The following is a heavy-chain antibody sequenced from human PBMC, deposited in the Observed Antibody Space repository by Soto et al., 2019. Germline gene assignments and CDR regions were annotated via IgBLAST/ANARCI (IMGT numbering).Heavy chain of an antibody. J-gene: IGHJ6*03. CDR1: GFSLSTSGMC. Sequence: GSGPTLVNPAQTLTLNCTFPGFSLSTSGMCVSWIRQPPGKALEWLARIDWDDDKYYSTSLKTRLTISKDTSKNQVVLTMTNMDPVDTATYYCARIQLERREDYYYYYMDVWGKGTTVTVSS. CDR2: IDWDDDK. CDR3: ARIQLERREDYYYYYMDV. V-gene: IGHV2-70*11. D-gene: IGHD1-1*01.